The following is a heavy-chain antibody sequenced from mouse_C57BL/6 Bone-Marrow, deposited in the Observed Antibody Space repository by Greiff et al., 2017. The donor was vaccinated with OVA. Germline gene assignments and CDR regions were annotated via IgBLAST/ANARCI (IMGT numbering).Heavy chain of an antibody. CDR1: GFTFSSYA. CDR2: ISSGGDYT. Sequence: EVKLMESGEGLVKPGGSLKLSCAASGFTFSSYAMSWVRQTPEKRLEWVAYISSGGDYTYYADTVKGRFNISRDNARNTLYLQMSSLKSEYTAMYYCTRDAPYGNYVWFAYWGQGTLVTVSA. V-gene: IGHV5-9-1*02. J-gene: IGHJ3*01. CDR3: TRDAPYGNYVWFAY. D-gene: IGHD2-10*02.